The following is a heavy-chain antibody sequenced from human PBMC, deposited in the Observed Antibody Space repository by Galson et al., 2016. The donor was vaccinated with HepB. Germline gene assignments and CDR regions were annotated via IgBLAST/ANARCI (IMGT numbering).Heavy chain of an antibody. CDR3: ASRTDSYGDPDYYDYMDV. D-gene: IGHD5-18*01. Sequence: SVKVSCKASGYTFTGYHMHWVRQAPGQGLEWMGWINPNSGGTNYAQKFQGRVTLTRDTSISTGYMELSRLTSDDTAVYFCASRTDSYGDPDYYDYMDVWGKGTTVTVSS. CDR2: INPNSGGT. J-gene: IGHJ6*03. V-gene: IGHV1-2*02. CDR1: GYTFTGYH.